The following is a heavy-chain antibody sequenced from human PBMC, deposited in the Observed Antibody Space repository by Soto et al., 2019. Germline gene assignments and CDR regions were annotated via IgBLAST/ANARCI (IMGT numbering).Heavy chain of an antibody. V-gene: IGHV4-39*01. CDR2: IYYSGST. D-gene: IGHD6-19*01. Sequence: SETLSLTCTVSGGSISSSSYYWGWIRQPPGKGLEWIGSIYYSGSTYYNPSLKSRVTISVDTSKNQFSLKLSSVTAADTAVYYCAAVAGTAPDYWRQGTLVTVSS. J-gene: IGHJ4*02. CDR1: GGSISSSSYY. CDR3: AAVAGTAPDY.